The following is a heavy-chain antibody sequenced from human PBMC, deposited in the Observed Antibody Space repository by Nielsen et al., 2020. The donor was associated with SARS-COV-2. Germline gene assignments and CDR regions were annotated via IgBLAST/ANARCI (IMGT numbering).Heavy chain of an antibody. CDR2: ISGSGGST. D-gene: IGHD3-22*01. V-gene: IGHV3-23*01. CDR3: AKVGISYYYDSSGYYYFFDY. Sequence: GESLKISCAASGFTFSSYAMSWVRQAPGKGLEWVSAISGSGGSTYYADSVKGRFTISRDNSKNTLYLQMNSLRAEDTAVYYCAKVGISYYYDSSGYYYFFDYWGQGTLVTVSS. CDR1: GFTFSSYA. J-gene: IGHJ4*02.